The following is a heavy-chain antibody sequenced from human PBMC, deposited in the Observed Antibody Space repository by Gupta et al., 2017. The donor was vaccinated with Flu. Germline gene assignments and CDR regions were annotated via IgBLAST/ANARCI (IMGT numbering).Heavy chain of an antibody. J-gene: IGHJ4*02. Sequence: IGSRTYYWGWIGQAPGKGVEWIGSCFDGGSTYYNPYIKSRVTISGDTSKDKFSLKLSSVTAADTAGDYGARLRSPFSSGWYWGQGTRGTVSS. CDR3: ARLRSPFSSGWY. CDR1: IGSRTYY. V-gene: IGHV4-39*01. D-gene: IGHD6-19*01. CDR2: CFDGGST.